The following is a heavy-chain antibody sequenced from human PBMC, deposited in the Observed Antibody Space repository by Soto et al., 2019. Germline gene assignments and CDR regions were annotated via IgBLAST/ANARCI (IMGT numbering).Heavy chain of an antibody. Sequence: PGGSLRLSCAASGFTFSSYGMHWVRQAPGKGLEWVAVISYDGSNKYYADSVKGRFTISRDNSKNTLYLQMNSLRAEDTAVYYCAKDGRQYSGYDYRPSYYFDYWGQGTLVTVSS. CDR3: AKDGRQYSGYDYRPSYYFDY. V-gene: IGHV3-30*18. J-gene: IGHJ4*02. CDR2: ISYDGSNK. D-gene: IGHD5-12*01. CDR1: GFTFSSYG.